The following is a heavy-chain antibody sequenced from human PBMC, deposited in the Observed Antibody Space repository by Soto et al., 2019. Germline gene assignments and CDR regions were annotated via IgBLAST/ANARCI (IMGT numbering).Heavy chain of an antibody. CDR3: ASAYCSSTSCYAEYFQH. J-gene: IGHJ1*01. CDR1: GYSFTSYW. CDR2: IYPGDSDT. V-gene: IGHV5-51*01. D-gene: IGHD2-2*01. Sequence: GESLKISCKGSGYSFTSYWIGWVRQMPGKGLEWMGIIYPGDSDTRYSPSFQGQVTISADKSISTAYLQWSSLKASDTAMYYCASAYCSSTSCYAEYFQHWGRGTLVTVSS.